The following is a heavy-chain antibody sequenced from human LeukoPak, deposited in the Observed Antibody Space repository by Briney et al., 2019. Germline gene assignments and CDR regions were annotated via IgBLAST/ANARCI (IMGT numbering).Heavy chain of an antibody. CDR3: ALLAVASDFDY. V-gene: IGHV3-48*03. D-gene: IGHD6-13*01. CDR2: IGSSGTTR. Sequence: PGGSLGLSCAVSGFPFSVYEINCVRQAPGKGLEWVSNIGSSGTTRYYADSVKGRFSISRDNAENSLYLQMNSLRVEDTGIYYCALLAVASDFDYWGQGALVTVSS. J-gene: IGHJ4*02. CDR1: GFPFSVYE.